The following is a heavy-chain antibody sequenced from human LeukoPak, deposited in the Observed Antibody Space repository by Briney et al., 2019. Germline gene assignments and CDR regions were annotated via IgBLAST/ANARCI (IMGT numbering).Heavy chain of an antibody. D-gene: IGHD3-22*01. J-gene: IGHJ4*02. CDR1: GFTFSSYS. CDR3: ARARITMIVDEHIDY. CDR2: ISSSSSTI. V-gene: IGHV3-48*01. Sequence: QPGGSLRLSCAASGFTFSSYSMNWVRQAPGKGLEWVSYISSSSSTIYYADSVKGRFTISRDNAKNSLYLQMNSLRAEDTAVYYCARARITMIVDEHIDYWGQGTLVTVSS.